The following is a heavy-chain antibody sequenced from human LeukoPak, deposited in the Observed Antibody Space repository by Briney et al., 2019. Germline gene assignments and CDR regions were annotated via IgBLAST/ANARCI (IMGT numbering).Heavy chain of an antibody. Sequence: PSETLSLTCTVSGGSTNNYYWSWTRRSPGKGLEWIGYIYYTGSTYYNPSLKSRVTMSVDTSKNQFSLHLSSVTAADTAVYYCARETADASGSNYFYSGMDVWGQGTTVTVSS. CDR2: IYYTGST. V-gene: IGHV4-59*01. J-gene: IGHJ6*02. CDR1: GGSTNNYY. D-gene: IGHD3-10*01. CDR3: ARETADASGSNYFYSGMDV.